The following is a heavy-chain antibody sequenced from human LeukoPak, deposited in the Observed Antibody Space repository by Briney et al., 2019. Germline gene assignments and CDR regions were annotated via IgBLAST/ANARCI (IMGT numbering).Heavy chain of an antibody. V-gene: IGHV3-23*01. Sequence: GGCLRLSCAASGFTFISYAMSWVRPAPGEGLEWVSAISGSGGSTYYAGSVKGRFTISRDNSKNTLYLQMNSLRAEDTAVYYCAKGRSGGVRGVIPFDYWGQGTLVTVSS. CDR3: AKGRSGGVRGVIPFDY. CDR1: GFTFISYA. CDR2: ISGSGGST. D-gene: IGHD3-10*01. J-gene: IGHJ4*02.